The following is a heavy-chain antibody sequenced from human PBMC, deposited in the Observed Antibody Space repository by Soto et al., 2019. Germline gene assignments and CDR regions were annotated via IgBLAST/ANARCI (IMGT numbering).Heavy chain of an antibody. Sequence: QLQPQESGSGLVKPSQTLSLTCAVSGGSISSGGYSWSWIRQPPGKGLEWIGYIYHSGSTYYNPSLKSRVTISVDRSKNQFSLKLSSVTAADTAVYYCARDREGVLSGMDVWGQGTTVTVSS. CDR2: IYHSGST. D-gene: IGHD3-3*01. CDR3: ARDREGVLSGMDV. J-gene: IGHJ6*02. V-gene: IGHV4-30-2*01. CDR1: GGSISSGGYS.